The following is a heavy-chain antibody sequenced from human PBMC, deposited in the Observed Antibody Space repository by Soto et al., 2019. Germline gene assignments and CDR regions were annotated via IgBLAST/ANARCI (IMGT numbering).Heavy chain of an antibody. Sequence: PGGSLRLSCAASGFTFSSYAMSWVRQAPGKGLEWVSAISGSGGSTYYADSVKGRFTISRDNSKNTLYLQMNSLRAEDTAVYYCAKTKVASQRGSYYFDYWGQGTLVTVSS. V-gene: IGHV3-23*01. J-gene: IGHJ4*02. D-gene: IGHD6-6*01. CDR2: ISGSGGST. CDR3: AKTKVASQRGSYYFDY. CDR1: GFTFSSYA.